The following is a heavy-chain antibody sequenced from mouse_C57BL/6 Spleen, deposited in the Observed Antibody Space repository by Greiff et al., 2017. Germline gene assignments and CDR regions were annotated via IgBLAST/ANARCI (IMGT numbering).Heavy chain of an antibody. CDR3: ARSTTVVPYDY. CDR2: INPSTGGT. J-gene: IGHJ2*01. CDR1: GYSFTGYY. Sequence: VQLQQSGPELVKPGASVKISCKASGYSFTGYYMNWVKQSPEKSLEWIGEINPSTGGTNYNQKFKAKATLTVDKSSSTAYMQLKSLTSEDSAVYYCARSTTVVPYDYWGQGTTLTVSS. V-gene: IGHV1-42*01. D-gene: IGHD1-1*01.